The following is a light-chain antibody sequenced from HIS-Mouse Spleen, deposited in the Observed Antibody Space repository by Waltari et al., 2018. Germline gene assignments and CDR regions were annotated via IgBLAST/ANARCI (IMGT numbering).Light chain of an antibody. V-gene: IGKV2-30*02. CDR1: QSLVHSDGNTY. CDR2: KVS. Sequence: DVVMTQSPLSLPVTLGQPASISCRSSQSLVHSDGNTYLNWFQQRPGQSPRRLIYKVSNRDSGVPDRFSGSGSGTDFTLKISRVEAEDVGVYYCMQDTHWPSLFTFGPGTKVDIK. CDR3: MQDTHWPSLFT. J-gene: IGKJ3*01.